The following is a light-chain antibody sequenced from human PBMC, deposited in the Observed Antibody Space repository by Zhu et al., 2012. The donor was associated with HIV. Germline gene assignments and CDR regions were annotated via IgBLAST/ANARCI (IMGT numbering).Light chain of an antibody. V-gene: IGKV1-NL1*01. CDR3: QQCYSPPLT. CDR1: RGIYNA. J-gene: IGKJ3*01. Sequence: DIQMTQSPSSLSASVGDRVTITCRASRGIYNALAWYQQKPGKAPKLLVYAAPTLQSGVPSRFSGSGSGTDYTLTINSLQPEDLATYFCQQCYSPPLTFGPGTKVEIK. CDR2: AAP.